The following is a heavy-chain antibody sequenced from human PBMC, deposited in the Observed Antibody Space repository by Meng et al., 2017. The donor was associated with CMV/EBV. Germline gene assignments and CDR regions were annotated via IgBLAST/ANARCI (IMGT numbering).Heavy chain of an antibody. Sequence: GESLKISCAASGFTFSSYSMNWVRQAPGKGLEWVSYISSSSSTIYYADSVKGRFTISRDNAKNSLYLQMNSLRAEDTAVYYCARGPPYYDILTGYYPFGYWGQGTLVTVSS. CDR3: ARGPPYYDILTGYYPFGY. J-gene: IGHJ4*02. V-gene: IGHV3-48*04. CDR2: ISSSSSTI. CDR1: GFTFSSYS. D-gene: IGHD3-9*01.